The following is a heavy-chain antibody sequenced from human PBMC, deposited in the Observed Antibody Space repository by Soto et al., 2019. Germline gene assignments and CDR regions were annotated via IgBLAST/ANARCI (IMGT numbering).Heavy chain of an antibody. CDR1: GFSLTTDDVG. D-gene: IGHD6-6*01. V-gene: IGHV2-5*02. CDR3: AHTRYSISSLDY. CDR2: VYWDDDK. Sequence: SLPTLVNPTQTLTLTCTFSGFSLTTDDVGVGWIRQFPGKAPDWLAVVYWDDDKRYSPSLKSRLTITKDTSKNQVFLTMSNMDPVDTATYYCAHTRYSISSLDYWGQRPLVTVSS. J-gene: IGHJ4*02.